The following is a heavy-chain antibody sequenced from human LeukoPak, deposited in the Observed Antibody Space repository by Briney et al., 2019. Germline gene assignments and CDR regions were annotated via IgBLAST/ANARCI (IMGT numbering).Heavy chain of an antibody. J-gene: IGHJ4*02. V-gene: IGHV1-24*01. Sequence: ASVKVSCKVSGYTLTELSMHWVRQAPGKGLEWMGGFDPEDGETIYAQKFQGRVTMTEDTSTDTAYMELSSLRSEDTAVYYCATLSSSWYYFDYWGQGTRATVPS. CDR3: ATLSSSWYYFDY. CDR2: FDPEDGET. CDR1: GYTLTELS. D-gene: IGHD6-13*01.